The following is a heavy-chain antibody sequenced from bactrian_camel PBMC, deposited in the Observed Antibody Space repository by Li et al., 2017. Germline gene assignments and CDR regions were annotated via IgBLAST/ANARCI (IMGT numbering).Heavy chain of an antibody. Sequence: DVQLVESGGGLVQPGGSLRLSCAAPGFIASSYAMSWVRQAPGKGLEWVTVINSGGSITYYADSVKGRFTISRDNAKNTVYLQLHSLKTEETAMYYCAVDKYHTCGGLKIEEYIYWGPGTQVTVS. CDR3: AVDKYHTCGGLKIEEYIY. CDR1: GFIASSYA. D-gene: IGHD2*01. J-gene: IGHJ4*01. V-gene: IGHV3S40*01. CDR2: INSGGSIT.